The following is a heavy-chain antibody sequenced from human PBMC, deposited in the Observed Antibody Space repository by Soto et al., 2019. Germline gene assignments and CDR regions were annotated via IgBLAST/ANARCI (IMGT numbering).Heavy chain of an antibody. J-gene: IGHJ3*01. CDR1: GFSLSTSEVA. CDR3: AHCIAGNDAFDV. Sequence: QITLTESGPTLVKPTQTLTLTCTFSGFSLSTSEVAVCWIRRSPGKALVWLALLYGDDDMRYSLSLKNRLTVTRDTSKNLVVITMNNMDPVDTATYYCAHCIAGNDAFDVWGQGTMVTVSS. CDR2: LYGDDDM. V-gene: IGHV2-5*02. D-gene: IGHD6-13*01.